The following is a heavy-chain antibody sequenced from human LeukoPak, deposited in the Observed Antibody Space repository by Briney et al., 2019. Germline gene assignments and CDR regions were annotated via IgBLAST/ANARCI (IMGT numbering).Heavy chain of an antibody. J-gene: IGHJ4*02. CDR3: AWGAARANFDY. CDR2: INDGGST. V-gene: IGHV4-34*01. Sequence: SETLSLTCAVYGGSFTKHQWSWIRQPPGKGLEWIGAINDGGSTNYNPSLKSRVTISVDTSKNQFSLRLNSMTAADTAVYYCAWGAARANFDYWGQGTLVTVSS. CDR1: GGSFTKHQ.